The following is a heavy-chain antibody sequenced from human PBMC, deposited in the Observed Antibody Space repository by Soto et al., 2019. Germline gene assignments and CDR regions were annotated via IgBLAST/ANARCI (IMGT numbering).Heavy chain of an antibody. CDR2: ISYDGSNK. J-gene: IGHJ6*01. CDR3: ARDQYYDFWSGYYYYGMDV. CDR1: GFTFSSYA. D-gene: IGHD3-3*01. Sequence: QVQLVESGGGVVQPGRSLRLSCAASGFTFSSYAMHWVRQAPGKGLEWVAVISYDGSNKYYADSVKGRFTISRDNSKNTLYLQMNSLRAEDTAVYYCARDQYYDFWSGYYYYGMDVW. V-gene: IGHV3-30-3*01.